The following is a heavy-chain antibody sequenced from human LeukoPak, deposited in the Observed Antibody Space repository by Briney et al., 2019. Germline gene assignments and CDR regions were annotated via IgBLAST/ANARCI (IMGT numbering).Heavy chain of an antibody. V-gene: IGHV4-59*01. D-gene: IGHD1-26*01. Sequence: SETLSLTCTVSGGSISVYYWRWIRQPPGKGLEWIGYMSYSESTKYNPSLKSRVTISVDTSKNQFSMKLSSVTAADTAVYYCAREGFWIVGATTSSGAFDIWGQGTMVTVSS. CDR3: AREGFWIVGATTSSGAFDI. CDR1: GGSISVYY. J-gene: IGHJ3*02. CDR2: MSYSEST.